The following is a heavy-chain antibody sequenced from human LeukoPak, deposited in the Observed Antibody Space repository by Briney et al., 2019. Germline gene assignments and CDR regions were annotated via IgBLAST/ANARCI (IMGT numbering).Heavy chain of an antibody. CDR1: GGSISDYY. Sequence: PSETLSLTCTVSGGSISDYYWSWIRQPAGKGLEWIGRIYTTGSTDYNPSLKSRVTMSVDTSKNQFSLKLSSVTAADTAVYYCARSSMATIGNPFDYWGQGTLVTVSS. V-gene: IGHV4-4*07. CDR2: IYTTGST. D-gene: IGHD5-24*01. CDR3: ARSSMATIGNPFDY. J-gene: IGHJ4*02.